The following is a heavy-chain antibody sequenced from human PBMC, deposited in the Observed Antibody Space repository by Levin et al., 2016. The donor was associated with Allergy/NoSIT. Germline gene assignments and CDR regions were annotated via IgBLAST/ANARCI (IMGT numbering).Heavy chain of an antibody. Sequence: GGSLRLSCRTSGFNFGDFVMGWVRQAPGQGLEWVSSIERKENGGTTENAASVRGRFTVSRDDSKRIVYLQMNSLNIDDTAVYYCARGIGNGDSFDYWGQGALVTVSS. V-gene: IGHV3-49*04. CDR3: ARGIGNGDSFDY. CDR1: GFNFGDFV. J-gene: IGHJ4*02. D-gene: IGHD2-21*02. CDR2: IERKENGGTT.